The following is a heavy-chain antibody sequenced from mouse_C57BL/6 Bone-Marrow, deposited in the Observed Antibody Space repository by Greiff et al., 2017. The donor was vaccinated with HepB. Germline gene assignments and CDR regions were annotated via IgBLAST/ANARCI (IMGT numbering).Heavy chain of an antibody. CDR1: GFTFSSYG. CDR3: ARFDYDDAAWFAY. D-gene: IGHD2-4*01. CDR2: ISSGGSYI. V-gene: IGHV5-6*01. Sequence: EVKLVESGGDLVKPGGSLKLSCAASGFTFSSYGMPWVRQTPDKRLEWVATISSGGSYIYYPDSVKGRFTISRDNAKNTLYLQMSSLKSEDTAMYYCARFDYDDAAWFAYWGQGTLVTVSA. J-gene: IGHJ3*01.